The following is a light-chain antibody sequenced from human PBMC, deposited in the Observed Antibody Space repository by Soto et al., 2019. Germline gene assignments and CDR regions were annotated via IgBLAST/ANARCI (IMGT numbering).Light chain of an antibody. V-gene: IGKV3-20*01. CDR1: QRVSRSY. J-gene: IGKJ1*01. Sequence: EIVITQSPGTLSLSPGERATLSCRASQRVSRSYLACYQQKPGQAPGLLLYGASSRATGIPDRFSGSGSGTDFTLTISRLETEDFEVYYCQQYGSSPRTFGQGKKVEIK. CDR3: QQYGSSPRT. CDR2: GAS.